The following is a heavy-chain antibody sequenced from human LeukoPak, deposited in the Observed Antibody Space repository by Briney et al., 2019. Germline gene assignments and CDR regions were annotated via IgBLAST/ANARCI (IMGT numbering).Heavy chain of an antibody. CDR3: ARDHIVHYGMDV. CDR1: GGSFSGYY. D-gene: IGHD5-12*01. CDR2: INHSGST. V-gene: IGHV4-34*01. Sequence: SETLSLTCAVYGGSFSGYYWSWIRQPPGKGLEWIGEINHSGSTNYNPSLKSRVTISVDTSKNQFSLKLSSVTAADTAVYYCARDHIVHYGMDVWGQGTTVTVSS. J-gene: IGHJ6*02.